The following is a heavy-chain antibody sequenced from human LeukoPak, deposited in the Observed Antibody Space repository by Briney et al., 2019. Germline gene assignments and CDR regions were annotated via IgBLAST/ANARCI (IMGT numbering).Heavy chain of an antibody. V-gene: IGHV3-30*04. CDR2: ISYDGSNK. D-gene: IGHD3-22*01. Sequence: PGGSLRLSCAASGFTFSSYAMHWVRQAPGKGLEWVAVISYDGSNKYYADSVKGRFTISRDNSKNTLYLQMNSLRAEDTAVYYCAKDMSTMIVVDPYYFDYWGQGTLVTVSS. CDR1: GFTFSSYA. CDR3: AKDMSTMIVVDPYYFDY. J-gene: IGHJ4*02.